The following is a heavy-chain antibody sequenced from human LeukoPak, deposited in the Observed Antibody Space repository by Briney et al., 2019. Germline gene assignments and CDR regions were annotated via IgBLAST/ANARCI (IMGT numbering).Heavy chain of an antibody. CDR3: ARVAVVAATCWFDP. J-gene: IGHJ5*02. D-gene: IGHD2-15*01. V-gene: IGHV4-4*02. CDR2: IYYSGST. Sequence: SGTLSLTCAVSGGSISSSNWWSWVRQHPGKGLEWIGYIYYSGSTYYNPSLKSRVTISVDTSKNQFSLKLSSVAAADTAVYYCARVAVVAATCWFDPWGQGTLVTVSS. CDR1: GGSISSSNW.